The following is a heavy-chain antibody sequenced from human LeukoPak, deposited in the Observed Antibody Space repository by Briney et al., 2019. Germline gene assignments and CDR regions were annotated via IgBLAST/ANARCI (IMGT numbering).Heavy chain of an antibody. Sequence: GSSVKVSYKASGGTFRSYAISWVRQAPGQGREWRGGIIPIFGTANYAQKSQGRVTITADESTSTAYMELSSLRSEDTAVYYCARDQGYRYGYGDFDYWGQGTLVTVSS. CDR3: ARDQGYRYGYGDFDY. D-gene: IGHD5-18*01. CDR2: IIPIFGTA. V-gene: IGHV1-69*01. CDR1: GGTFRSYA. J-gene: IGHJ4*02.